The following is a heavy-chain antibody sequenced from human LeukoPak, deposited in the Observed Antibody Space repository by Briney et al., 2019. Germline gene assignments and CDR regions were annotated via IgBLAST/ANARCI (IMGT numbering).Heavy chain of an antibody. CDR2: ISGSGSGT. CDR3: AKVGSDILTGYFPSYYMHV. Sequence: GGSLRLSCAASGLTFRTYAMSWVRQTPGKGPDWVSAISGSGSGTYYADSVRGRFTISRDNSENTLYLQMNSLRAEDTAVYYCAKVGSDILTGYFPSYYMHVWGKGTTVTVS. CDR1: GLTFRTYA. V-gene: IGHV3-23*01. J-gene: IGHJ6*03. D-gene: IGHD3-9*01.